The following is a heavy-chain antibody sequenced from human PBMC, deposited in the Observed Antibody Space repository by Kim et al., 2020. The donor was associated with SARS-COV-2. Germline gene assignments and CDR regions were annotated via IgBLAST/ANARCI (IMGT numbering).Heavy chain of an antibody. Sequence: EKYKYYADSVKGRFTISRDNSKNVLYLQMNSVRGEDTAVYYCAKESDAFDIWGQGTMVTVSS. CDR2: EKYK. V-gene: IGHV3-30*02. J-gene: IGHJ3*02. CDR3: AKESDAFDI.